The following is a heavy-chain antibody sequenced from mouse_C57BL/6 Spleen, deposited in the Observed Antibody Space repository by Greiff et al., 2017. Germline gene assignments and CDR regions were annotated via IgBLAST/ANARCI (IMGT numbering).Heavy chain of an antibody. CDR1: GYSFTDSN. J-gene: IGHJ4*01. CDR3: ARSGTTGYAMDY. V-gene: IGHV1-39*01. D-gene: IGHD1-1*01. Sequence: EVKLVESGPALVKPGASVKISCKAPGYSFTDSNMNWVKQSNGKSLEWIGVMNPNYGTTSYNQKFKGKATLTVDQSPSTAYMQLNSLTSEDSAVYYCARSGTTGYAMDYWGQGTSVTVSS. CDR2: MNPNYGTT.